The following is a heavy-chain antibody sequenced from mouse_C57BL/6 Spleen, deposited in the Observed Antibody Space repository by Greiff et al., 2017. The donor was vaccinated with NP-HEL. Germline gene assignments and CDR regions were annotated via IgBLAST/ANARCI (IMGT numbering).Heavy chain of an antibody. CDR2: IDPSDSYT. CDR3: ARPLPFDY. Sequence: QVQLKQPGAELVKPGASVKLSCKASGYTFTSYWMQWVKQRPGQGLEWIGEIDPSDSYTNYNQKFKGKATLTVDTSSSTAYMQLSSLTSEDSAVYYCARPLPFDYWGQGTTLTVSS. V-gene: IGHV1-50*01. J-gene: IGHJ2*01. CDR1: GYTFTSYW.